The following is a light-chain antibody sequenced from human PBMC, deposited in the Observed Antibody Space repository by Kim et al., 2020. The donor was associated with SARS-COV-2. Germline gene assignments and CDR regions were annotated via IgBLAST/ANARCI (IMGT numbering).Light chain of an antibody. CDR1: QSVSSN. Sequence: EIVMTQSPATLSVSPGERATLSCRASQSVSSNLAWYQQKPGQAPRLLIYGASTRATGIPARFSGSGSGTEFTLTISSLQSEDFAVYYWKQCGGNFGGGTKVDIK. J-gene: IGKJ4*01. V-gene: IGKV3D-15*01. CDR3: KQCGGN. CDR2: GAS.